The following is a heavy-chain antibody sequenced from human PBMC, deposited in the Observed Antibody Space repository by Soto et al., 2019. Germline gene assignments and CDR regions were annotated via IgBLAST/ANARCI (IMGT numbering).Heavy chain of an antibody. V-gene: IGHV1-69*13. D-gene: IGHD5-12*01. CDR2: IIPIFGTA. CDR1: GGTFSSYA. CDR3: ARVGSGYDPYYYYYYVMDV. Sequence: SVKVSCKASGGTFSSYAISWVRQAPGQGLEWMGGIIPIFGTANYAQKFQGRVTITADESTSTAYMELSSLRSEDTAVYYCARVGSGYDPYYYYYYVMDVWGQGTTVTVSS. J-gene: IGHJ6*02.